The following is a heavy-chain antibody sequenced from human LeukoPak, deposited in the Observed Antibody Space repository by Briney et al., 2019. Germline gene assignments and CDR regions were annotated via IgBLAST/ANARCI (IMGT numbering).Heavy chain of an antibody. CDR3: ARDLYCGGDCYDAFDI. Sequence: PSETLSLTCTVSGGSISSGSYYWSWIRQPAGKGLEWIGRIYTSGSTNYNPSLKSRVTISVDTSKNQFSLKLSSVTAADTAVYYCARDLYCGGDCYDAFDIWGQGTMVTVSS. V-gene: IGHV4-61*02. J-gene: IGHJ3*02. CDR1: GGSISSGSYY. CDR2: IYTSGST. D-gene: IGHD2-21*01.